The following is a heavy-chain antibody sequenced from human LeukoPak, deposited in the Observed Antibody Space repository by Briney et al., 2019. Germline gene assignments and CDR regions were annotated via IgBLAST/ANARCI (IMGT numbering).Heavy chain of an antibody. CDR3: VVVVEPPDSDGFDV. V-gene: IGHV3-74*01. CDR2: INADGSTA. J-gene: IGHJ3*01. D-gene: IGHD1-14*01. Sequence: GGSLRLSCAASGFTFGNSWVHWVRQAPGKGLVWVSLINADGSTAIYADSVKGRFTISRDNARNTLSLQMNSLTIEDTAVYYCVVVVEPPDSDGFDVWGQGTMITVSS. CDR1: GFTFGNSW.